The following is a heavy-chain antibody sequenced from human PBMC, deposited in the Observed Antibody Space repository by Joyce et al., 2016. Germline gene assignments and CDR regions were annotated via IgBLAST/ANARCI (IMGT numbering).Heavy chain of an antibody. Sequence: EVQLVESGGGLVQPGGSLRLSCTASGFTFSSYWMHWVRQVSGKGLVWVSHISSEKSSTSYADSVKGRFTISRDNAKNTLYLHMNSLRTEDTAVYYCARTGGSYYDYYYYGLDVWGQGTTVIVSS. CDR3: ARTGGSYYDYYYYGLDV. V-gene: IGHV3-74*01. CDR2: ISSEKSST. J-gene: IGHJ6*02. D-gene: IGHD1-26*01. CDR1: GFTFSSYW.